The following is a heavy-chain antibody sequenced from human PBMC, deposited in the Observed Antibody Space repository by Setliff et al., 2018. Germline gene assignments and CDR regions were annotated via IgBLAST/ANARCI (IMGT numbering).Heavy chain of an antibody. D-gene: IGHD6-25*01. CDR1: GFTFSIYS. Sequence: GGSLRLSCAASGFTFSIYSMHWVRQAPGKGLEWVSSISPSSIYIYYADSVKGRFTISRDNAKNSLYLQMNSLGAEDTAVYYCARSPANGGHDAFDIWGQGTMVTVSS. CDR2: ISPSSIYI. CDR3: ARSPANGGHDAFDI. J-gene: IGHJ3*02. V-gene: IGHV3-21*01.